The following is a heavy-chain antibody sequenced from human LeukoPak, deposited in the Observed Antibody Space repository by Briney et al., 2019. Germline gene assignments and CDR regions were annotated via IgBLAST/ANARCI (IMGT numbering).Heavy chain of an antibody. D-gene: IGHD5-18*01. CDR2: ISSSSTI. CDR3: ARVGAQLWPDY. Sequence: PGGSLRLSCAASGITFSSYNMNWVRQAPGKGLEWVSYISSSSTIYYADSVKGRFTISRDNAKSSLYLQMNSLRAEDTAVYYCARVGAQLWPDYWGQGTLVTVSS. CDR1: GITFSSYN. J-gene: IGHJ4*02. V-gene: IGHV3-48*01.